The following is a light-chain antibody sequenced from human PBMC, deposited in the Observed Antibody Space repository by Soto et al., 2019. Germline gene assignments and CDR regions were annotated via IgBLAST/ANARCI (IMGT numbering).Light chain of an antibody. Sequence: EIVMTQSPATLSLSPGERTTLSCRASQGVSTYLAWYQHKPGQPPSLLIFDASNRATGIPARFSGGGSGTDFTLTISSLEPEDFAVYYCQQRSNWPWTFGQGTMVEIK. CDR3: QQRSNWPWT. J-gene: IGKJ1*01. CDR2: DAS. CDR1: QGVSTY. V-gene: IGKV3-11*01.